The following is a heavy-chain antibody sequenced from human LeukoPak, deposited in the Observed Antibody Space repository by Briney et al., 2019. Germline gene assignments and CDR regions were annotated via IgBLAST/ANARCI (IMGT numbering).Heavy chain of an antibody. D-gene: IGHD1-7*01. CDR2: IIPIFGTA. CDR1: GGTFSSYA. Sequence: ASVKVSCKASGGTFSSYAISWVRQAPGQGLEWMGGIIPIFGTANYAQKFQGRVTITTDESTNTAYMELSSLRSEDTAVYYCASDRKDNWNYITWGQGTLVTVSS. V-gene: IGHV1-69*05. J-gene: IGHJ5*02. CDR3: ASDRKDNWNYIT.